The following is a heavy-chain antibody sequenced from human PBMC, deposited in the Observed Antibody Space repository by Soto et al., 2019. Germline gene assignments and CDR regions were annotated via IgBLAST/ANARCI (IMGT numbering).Heavy chain of an antibody. Sequence: SETLSLTCTVSGGSISSYYWSWIRQPAGKGLEWIGRIYTSGSTNYNPSLKSRVTMSVDTSKNQFSLKLSSVTAADTAVYYCARVLVCSGGSCYGNWFDPWGQGTLVTVSS. CDR1: GGSISSYY. CDR2: IYTSGST. CDR3: ARVLVCSGGSCYGNWFDP. J-gene: IGHJ5*02. V-gene: IGHV4-4*07. D-gene: IGHD2-15*01.